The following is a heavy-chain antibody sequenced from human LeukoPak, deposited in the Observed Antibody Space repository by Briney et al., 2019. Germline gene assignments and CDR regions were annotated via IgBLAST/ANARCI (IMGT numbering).Heavy chain of an antibody. CDR2: IYYSGST. CDR1: GGSISSGDYY. Sequence: SETLSLTCTVSGGSISSGDYYWSRIRQPPGKGLEWIGYIYYSGSTYYNPSLKSRVTISVDTSKNQFSLKLSSVTAADTAVYYCATNDFWSGYYTGYYYYYMDVWGKGTTVTVSS. J-gene: IGHJ6*03. V-gene: IGHV4-30-4*08. D-gene: IGHD3-3*01. CDR3: ATNDFWSGYYTGYYYYYMDV.